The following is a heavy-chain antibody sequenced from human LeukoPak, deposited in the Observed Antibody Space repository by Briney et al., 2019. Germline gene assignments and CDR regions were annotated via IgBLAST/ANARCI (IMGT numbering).Heavy chain of an antibody. Sequence: GRSLRLSSSASGFTFSRYAMLWVRQAPGKGLEYVSAISTSGGSTYYADSVKGRFTISRDNSKNTLYLQMSSLRDEDTAVYYCVGGFYWGQGTLVTVSS. D-gene: IGHD3-16*01. CDR2: ISTSGGST. J-gene: IGHJ4*02. V-gene: IGHV3-64D*06. CDR3: VGGFY. CDR1: GFTFSRYA.